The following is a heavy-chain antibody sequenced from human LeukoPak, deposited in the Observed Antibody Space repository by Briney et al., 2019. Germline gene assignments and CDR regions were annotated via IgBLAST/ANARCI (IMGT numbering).Heavy chain of an antibody. CDR3: ARDGIAAAGTDY. D-gene: IGHD6-13*01. Sequence: PGGSLRLSCAASGFTFSSYTIHWVRQAPGKGLEWVAVMSYDGNNKHYADSVKGRFTISRDDSKNALYLQMNSLRAEDTAVYSCARDGIAAAGTDYWGQGTLVTVSS. J-gene: IGHJ4*02. V-gene: IGHV3-30*14. CDR2: MSYDGNNK. CDR1: GFTFSSYT.